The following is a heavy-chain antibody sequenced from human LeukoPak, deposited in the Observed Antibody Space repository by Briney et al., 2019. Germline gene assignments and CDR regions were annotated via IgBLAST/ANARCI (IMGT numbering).Heavy chain of an antibody. CDR1: GFPFSSYA. CDR3: AKFYDILTAYFDY. D-gene: IGHD3-9*01. CDR2: ISGGNGNTYYA. J-gene: IGHJ4*02. Sequence: GGYLRLSCAASGFPFSSYAMSWVRQSPGKGLEWVSAISGGNGNTYYAYYADSVRGRFTISRDSSKNTLYLQMNSLRAEDTAVYYCAKFYDILTAYFDYWGQGTLVT. V-gene: IGHV3-23*01.